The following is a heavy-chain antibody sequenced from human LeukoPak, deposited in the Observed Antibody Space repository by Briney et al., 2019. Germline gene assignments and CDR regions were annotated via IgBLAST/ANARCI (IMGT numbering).Heavy chain of an antibody. CDR2: IYYSGST. CDR3: ARHGSDWYEYFQH. J-gene: IGHJ1*01. CDR1: GGSISSHY. V-gene: IGHV4-59*08. Sequence: PSETLSLTCTVSGGSISSHYWSWIRQPAGKGLECIGYIYYSGSTNYNPSLKSRVTISEDTSKNQFSLKLSSVTAADTAVYFCARHGSDWYEYFQHWGQGTLVTVSS. D-gene: IGHD6-19*01.